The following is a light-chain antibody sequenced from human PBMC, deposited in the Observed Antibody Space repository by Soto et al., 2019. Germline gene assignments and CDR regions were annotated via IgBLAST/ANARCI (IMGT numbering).Light chain of an antibody. Sequence: EIVMTQSPATLSVSPGERATLSCRASQSVSSYLAWYQQKPGQAPRLLIYHASTRATGIPARFSGSGSGTEFTLTISSLQSEDFAVYYCQQYNNWPHMAFGQGTKVEIK. CDR3: QQYNNWPHMA. J-gene: IGKJ1*01. V-gene: IGKV3-15*01. CDR2: HAS. CDR1: QSVSSY.